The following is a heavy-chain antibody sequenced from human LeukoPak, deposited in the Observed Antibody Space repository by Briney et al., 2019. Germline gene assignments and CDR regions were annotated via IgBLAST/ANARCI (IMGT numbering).Heavy chain of an antibody. CDR3: ARVRAPYSSGYSSLDY. Sequence: MPGRSLRLSCAASGFTFSSYSMNWVRQAPGKGLEWVSSISSSSSYIYYADSVKGRFTISRDNAKNSLYLQMNSLRAEDTAVYYCARVRAPYSSGYSSLDYWGQGTLVTVSS. CDR1: GFTFSSYS. V-gene: IGHV3-21*01. D-gene: IGHD3-22*01. CDR2: ISSSSSYI. J-gene: IGHJ4*02.